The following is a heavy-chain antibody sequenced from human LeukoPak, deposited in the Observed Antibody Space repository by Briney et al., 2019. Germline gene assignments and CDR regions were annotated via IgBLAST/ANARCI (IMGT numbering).Heavy chain of an antibody. CDR2: IYYSGST. J-gene: IGHJ4*02. CDR3: ARFWSGYWHFDY. Sequence: PSETLSLTCTVSGGSISSYYWSWIRQPPGKGLEWIGCIYYSGSTNYNPSLKSRVTISVDTSKNQFSLKLSSVTAADTAVYYCARFWSGYWHFDYWGQGTLVTVSS. D-gene: IGHD3-3*01. V-gene: IGHV4-59*01. CDR1: GGSISSYY.